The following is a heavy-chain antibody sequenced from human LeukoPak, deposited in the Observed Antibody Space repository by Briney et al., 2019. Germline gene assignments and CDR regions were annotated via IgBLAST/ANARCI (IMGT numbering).Heavy chain of an antibody. J-gene: IGHJ4*01. V-gene: IGHV3-49*04. CDR1: GFSSGDYA. D-gene: IGHD7-27*01. CDR2: IRSKAYGATT. Sequence: GGPLRLSCTTSGFSSGDYAMSWVRQAPGKGLEWVGFIRSKAYGATTEYAASVKGRFTISRDDSKDIAYLQMSSLKTEDSAVYYCSNLSTGDSDYWGHGTLVTVSS. CDR3: SNLSTGDSDY.